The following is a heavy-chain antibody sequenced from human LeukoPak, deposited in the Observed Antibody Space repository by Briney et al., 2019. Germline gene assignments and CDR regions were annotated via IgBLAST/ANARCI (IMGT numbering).Heavy chain of an antibody. CDR1: GGSIRSSYYY. V-gene: IGHV4-31*03. CDR3: ARDRRTYSGYDYFSGMDV. J-gene: IGHJ6*02. D-gene: IGHD5-12*01. Sequence: PSETLSLTCTVSGGSIRSSYYYWSWIRQHPGKGLEWIGYIYYSGSTYYNPSLKSRVTISVDTSKNQFSLKLSSVTAADTAVYYCARDRRTYSGYDYFSGMDVWGQGTTVTVSS. CDR2: IYYSGST.